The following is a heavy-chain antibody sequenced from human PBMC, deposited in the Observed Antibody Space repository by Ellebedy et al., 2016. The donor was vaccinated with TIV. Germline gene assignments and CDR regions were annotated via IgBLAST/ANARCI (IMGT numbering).Heavy chain of an antibody. Sequence: GESLKISCAASGFTFSSYWMSWVRQAPGKGLEWVANIKQDGSEKYYVDSVKGRFIISRDNAKNSLYLQMNSLRAEDTAVYYCARGYASPNYWGQGTLVTVSS. CDR3: ARGYASPNY. CDR1: GFTFSSYW. CDR2: IKQDGSEK. V-gene: IGHV3-7*01. J-gene: IGHJ4*02. D-gene: IGHD2-8*01.